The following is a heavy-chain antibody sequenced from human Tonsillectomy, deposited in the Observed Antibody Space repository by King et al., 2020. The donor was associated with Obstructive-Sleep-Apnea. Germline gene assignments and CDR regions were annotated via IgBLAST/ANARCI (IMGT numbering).Heavy chain of an antibody. D-gene: IGHD2-2*01. CDR2: INPNSGGT. CDR3: ARRVVPAAFIFEIDY. Sequence: QLVQSGAEVKKPGASVKVSCKASGYTFTGYYMHWVRQAPGQGLEWMGWINPNSGGTNYAQKFQGRVTMTRDTSISTAYMELSRLRSDDTAVYYCARRVVPAAFIFEIDYWGQGTLVTVSS. CDR1: GYTFTGYY. V-gene: IGHV1-2*02. J-gene: IGHJ4*02.